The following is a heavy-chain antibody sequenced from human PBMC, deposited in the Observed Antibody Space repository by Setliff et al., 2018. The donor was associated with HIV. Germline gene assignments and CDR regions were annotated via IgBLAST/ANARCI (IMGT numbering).Heavy chain of an antibody. CDR1: GGSMRSSGYS. CDR2: IYYNGNA. D-gene: IGHD3-3*01. J-gene: IGHJ3*02. Sequence: SETLSLTCAVSGGSMRSSGYSWTWIRQAPGKGLEWVGYIYYNGNAYYNPSLKSRVTISVDRSKNQFSLKLTSVTAADTAVYYCARDRVNEGVPFDIWGRGTMVTVSS. CDR3: ARDRVNEGVPFDI. V-gene: IGHV4-30-2*01.